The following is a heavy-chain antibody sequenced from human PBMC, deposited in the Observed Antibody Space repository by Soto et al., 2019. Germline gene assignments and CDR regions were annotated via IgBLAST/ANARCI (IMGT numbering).Heavy chain of an antibody. J-gene: IGHJ4*02. D-gene: IGHD5-18*01. CDR3: ARDRDTAMATSATNFDY. CDR1: GGTFSSYA. Sequence: SVKVSCKASGGTFSSYAISWVRQAPGQGLEWMGGIIPIFGTANYAQKFQGRVTITADKSTSTAYMELSSLRSEDTAVYYCARDRDTAMATSATNFDYRGQGPLVTVSS. CDR2: IIPIFGTA. V-gene: IGHV1-69*06.